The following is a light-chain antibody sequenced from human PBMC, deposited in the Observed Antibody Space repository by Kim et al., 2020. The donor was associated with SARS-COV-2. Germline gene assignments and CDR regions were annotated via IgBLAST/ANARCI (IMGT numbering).Light chain of an antibody. J-gene: IGLJ1*01. V-gene: IGLV3-1*01. CDR2: QDN. CDR3: QAWDSSTHNYV. Sequence: PGQAAKVTCSGYELGYENVSWYRQKPGQSPAVVIDQDNQGPSGIPERFSGSNSGTAATLTISGTQTKDEADYYCQAWDSSTHNYVFGAGTKVTVL. CDR1: ELGYEN.